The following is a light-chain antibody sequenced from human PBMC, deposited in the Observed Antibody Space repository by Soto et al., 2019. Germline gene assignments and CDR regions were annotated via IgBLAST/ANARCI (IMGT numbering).Light chain of an antibody. CDR3: QHFGSSLWT. J-gene: IGKJ1*01. CDR1: QSVSSTH. Sequence: EIVLTQSPGTLSLSPGERATLSCRASQSVSSTHLAWYQQKPGQAPRLLIFGASSRATGILDRFSGSGSGTDFTLTISRLEPEDFAVYYCQHFGSSLWTFGQGTKVEIK. V-gene: IGKV3-20*01. CDR2: GAS.